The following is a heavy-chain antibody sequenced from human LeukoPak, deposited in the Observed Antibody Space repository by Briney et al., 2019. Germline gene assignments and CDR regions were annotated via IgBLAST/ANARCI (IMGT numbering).Heavy chain of an antibody. Sequence: PGGSLRLSCAASGFTFSSYAMHWVRQAPGKGLEWVGRIKSKTDGGTTDYAAPVKGRFTISRDDSKNTLYLQMNSLKTEDTAVYYCTTDRYSSSWYEYYFDYWGQGTLVTVSS. CDR3: TTDRYSSSWYEYYFDY. J-gene: IGHJ4*02. D-gene: IGHD6-13*01. V-gene: IGHV3-15*01. CDR2: IKSKTDGGTT. CDR1: GFTFSSYA.